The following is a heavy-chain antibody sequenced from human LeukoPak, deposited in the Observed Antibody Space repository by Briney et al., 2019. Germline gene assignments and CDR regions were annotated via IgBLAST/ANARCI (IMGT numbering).Heavy chain of an antibody. V-gene: IGHV3-30*02. CDR3: ASARGFYDILTGYYTPATLDY. Sequence: PGGSLRLSCAASGFTFSSYGMHWVRQAPGKGLEWVAFIRYDESNKYYADSVKGRFTVSRDNSKNTLYLQMNSLRAEDTAVYYCASARGFYDILTGYYTPATLDYWGQGTLVTVSS. J-gene: IGHJ4*02. D-gene: IGHD3-9*01. CDR1: GFTFSSYG. CDR2: IRYDESNK.